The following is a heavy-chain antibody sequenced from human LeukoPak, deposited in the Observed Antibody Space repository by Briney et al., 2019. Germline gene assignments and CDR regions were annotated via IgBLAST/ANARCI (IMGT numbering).Heavy chain of an antibody. Sequence: GGSLRLSCAASGFTFSSYGMHWVRQAPGEGLEWVAVISYDGSNKYYADFVKGRFTISRDNSKNTLYLQMNSLRAEDTAVYYCAKDAYGSGSYKLPPPIFYYYYGMDVWGKGTTVTVSS. V-gene: IGHV3-30*18. J-gene: IGHJ6*04. CDR1: GFTFSSYG. CDR2: ISYDGSNK. CDR3: AKDAYGSGSYKLPPPIFYYYYGMDV. D-gene: IGHD3-10*01.